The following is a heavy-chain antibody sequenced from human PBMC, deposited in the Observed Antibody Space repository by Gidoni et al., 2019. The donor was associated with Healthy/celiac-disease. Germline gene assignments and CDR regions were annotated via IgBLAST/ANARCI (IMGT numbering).Heavy chain of an antibody. CDR2: IYPGDSDT. CDR1: GYSFTSYW. Sequence: EVQLVQSGAEVKKTGESLKISCKGSGYSFTSYWIGWVRQMPGKGLEWMGIIYPGDSDTRYSPSFQGQVTISADKSISTAYLQWSSLKASDTAMYYCARRPIVGATISEIWFDPWGQGTLVTVSS. V-gene: IGHV5-51*01. CDR3: ARRPIVGATISEIWFDP. D-gene: IGHD1-26*01. J-gene: IGHJ5*02.